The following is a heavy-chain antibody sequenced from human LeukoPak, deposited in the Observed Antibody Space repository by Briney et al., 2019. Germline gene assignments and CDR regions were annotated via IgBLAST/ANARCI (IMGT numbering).Heavy chain of an antibody. D-gene: IGHD3-22*01. CDR1: GYTFTGYY. J-gene: IGHJ4*02. Sequence: GASVKVSCKASGYTFTGYYMHWVRQAPGQGLEWMGWINPNSGGTNYAQKFQGWVTMTRDTSISTAYMELSRLRSDDTAVYYCARDGRGPLYDSSGYYPPYYFDYWGQGTLVTVSS. V-gene: IGHV1-2*04. CDR2: INPNSGGT. CDR3: ARDGRGPLYDSSGYYPPYYFDY.